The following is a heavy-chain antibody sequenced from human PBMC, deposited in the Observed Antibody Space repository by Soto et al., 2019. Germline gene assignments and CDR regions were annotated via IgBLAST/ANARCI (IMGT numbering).Heavy chain of an antibody. Sequence: PGGSLRLSCAASGFTFGNYAMNWVRQAPGKGLEWVSAIGGGGGSTSYADSVMGRFTISRDNSKNTLYLQMTSLRAEDTAIYYCVRCIRGYSRPFDFWGQGTLVTVSS. CDR2: IGGGGGST. D-gene: IGHD2-8*01. J-gene: IGHJ4*02. V-gene: IGHV3-23*01. CDR1: GFTFGNYA. CDR3: VRCIRGYSRPFDF.